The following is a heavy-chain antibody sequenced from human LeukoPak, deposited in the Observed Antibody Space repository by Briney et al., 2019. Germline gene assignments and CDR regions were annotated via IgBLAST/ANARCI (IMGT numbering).Heavy chain of an antibody. CDR1: GFTFSSYA. V-gene: IGHV3-23*01. CDR3: AREKGDYYYYYMDV. J-gene: IGHJ6*03. Sequence: PGXSLRLSCAASGFTFSSYAISWVRQAQGKGLEWVSVISDGGTSTYYADSLKARFTISRDNSKYTLYLQMTRLIAEDTAVYYCAREKGDYYYYYMDVWRKGTTVTVSS. CDR2: ISDGGTST.